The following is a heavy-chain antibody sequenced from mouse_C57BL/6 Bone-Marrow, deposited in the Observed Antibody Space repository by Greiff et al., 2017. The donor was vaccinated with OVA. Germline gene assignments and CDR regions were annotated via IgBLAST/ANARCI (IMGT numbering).Heavy chain of an antibody. J-gene: IGHJ4*01. V-gene: IGHV1-47*01. CDR1: GYTFTTYP. CDR3: ASGNYGNYEDAMDD. CDR2: FHPYNDDT. D-gene: IGHD2-1*01. Sequence: VQLQQSGAELVKPGASVKMSCKASGYTFTTYPIEWMKQNHGKSLEWIGNFHPYNDDTKYNEKFKGKATLTVEKSSSTVYLELSRLTSDDSAVFCCASGNYGNYEDAMDDWGKGTTVTVSS.